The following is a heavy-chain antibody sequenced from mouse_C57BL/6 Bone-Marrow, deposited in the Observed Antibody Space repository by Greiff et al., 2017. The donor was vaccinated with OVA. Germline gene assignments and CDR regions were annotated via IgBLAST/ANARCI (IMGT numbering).Heavy chain of an antibody. Sequence: VQLQQSGPGLVQPSQSLSITCTVSGFSLTSYGVHWVRQPPGKGLEWLGVIWSGGSTDYNAAFISRLSISKDNSKSQVFFKMNSLQADDTAIYYCAKNFGYGSKYFDVWGTGTTVTVSS. CDR3: AKNFGYGSKYFDV. J-gene: IGHJ1*03. V-gene: IGHV2-4*01. D-gene: IGHD1-1*01. CDR2: IWSGGST. CDR1: GFSLTSYG.